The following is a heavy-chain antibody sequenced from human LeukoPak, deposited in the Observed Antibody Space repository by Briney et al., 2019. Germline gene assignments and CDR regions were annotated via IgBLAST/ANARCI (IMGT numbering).Heavy chain of an antibody. CDR1: GGSFSGYY. Sequence: SETLSLTCAVYGGSFSGYYWSWIRQPPGKGLEWIGSIYYSGSTYYNPSLKSRVTISVDTSKNQFSLKLSSVTAADTAVYYCARVGYDYVWGSYINWFDPWGQGTLVTVSS. J-gene: IGHJ5*02. CDR3: ARVGYDYVWGSYINWFDP. CDR2: IYYSGST. V-gene: IGHV4-34*01. D-gene: IGHD3-16*01.